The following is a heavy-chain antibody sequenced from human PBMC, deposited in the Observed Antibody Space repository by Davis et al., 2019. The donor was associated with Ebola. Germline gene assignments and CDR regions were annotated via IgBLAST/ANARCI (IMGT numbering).Heavy chain of an antibody. D-gene: IGHD3-10*01. J-gene: IGHJ4*02. CDR2: IYYSGST. CDR1: GGSISSGGYY. Sequence: PSETLSLTCTVSGGSISSGGYYWSWIRQHPGKGLEWIGYIYYSGSTNYNPSLKSRVTISVDTSKNQFSLKLSSVTAADTAVYYCARGRRGSPFDYWGQGTLVTVSS. CDR3: ARGRRGSPFDY. V-gene: IGHV4-61*08.